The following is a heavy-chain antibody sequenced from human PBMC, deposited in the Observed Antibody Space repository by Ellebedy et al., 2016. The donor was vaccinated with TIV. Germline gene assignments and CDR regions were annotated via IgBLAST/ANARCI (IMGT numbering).Heavy chain of an antibody. CDR2: IKEDGNEK. CDR1: GFTFRNHW. J-gene: IGHJ4*02. Sequence: GESLKISXAASGFTFRNHWMTWVRQAPGKGLEWVANIKEDGNEKRYMDSVKGRFTISRDNTKNSLYLEMNSLRVEDTALYYCARHIRSWDTDFDYWGQGTPVTVSS. D-gene: IGHD1-26*01. CDR3: ARHIRSWDTDFDY. V-gene: IGHV3-7*04.